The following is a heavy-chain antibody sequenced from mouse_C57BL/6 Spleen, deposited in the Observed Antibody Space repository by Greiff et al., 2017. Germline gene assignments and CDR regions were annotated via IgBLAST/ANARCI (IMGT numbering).Heavy chain of an antibody. J-gene: IGHJ4*01. CDR2: IYPSDSGT. D-gene: IGHD4-1*01. CDR1: GYTFTSYW. CDR3: ARERTGYYAMDY. Sequence: QVQLQQPGAELVRPGSSVKLSCKASGYTFTSYWMDWVKQRPGQGLEWIGNIYPSDSGTHYNQKFKDKATLTVDKSSSTAYMQLSSLTSEDSAVYYCARERTGYYAMDYWGQGTSVTVSS. V-gene: IGHV1-61*01.